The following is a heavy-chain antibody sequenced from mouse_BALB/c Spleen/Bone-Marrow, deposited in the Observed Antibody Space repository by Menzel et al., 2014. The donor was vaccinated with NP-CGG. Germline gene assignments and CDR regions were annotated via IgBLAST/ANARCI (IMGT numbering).Heavy chain of an antibody. V-gene: IGHV3-2*02. D-gene: IGHD1-1*01. CDR3: ARDYYGSSYFDY. J-gene: IGHJ2*01. Sequence: VQLKESGPGLLKPSQSLSLTCTVTGYSITSDYAWNWIRQFPGNKLEWMGYMSSSGSTSYRPSLKSRISITRDTSKNQFFLQLNSVTAEDTGTYYCARDYYGSSYFDYWGQGTTLTVSA. CDR2: MSSSGST. CDR1: GYSITSDYA.